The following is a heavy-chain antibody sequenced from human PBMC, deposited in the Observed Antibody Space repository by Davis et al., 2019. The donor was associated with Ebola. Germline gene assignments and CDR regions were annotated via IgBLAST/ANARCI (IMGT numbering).Heavy chain of an antibody. J-gene: IGHJ4*02. V-gene: IGHV3-33*01. D-gene: IGHD6-13*01. CDR3: ARASSSWHPYFDY. CDR2: IWYDGSNK. Sequence: GGSLRLSCAASGFTFSSYGMHWVRQAPGKGLEWVAVIWYDGSNKYYADSVKGRFTISRDNSKNTLYLQMNSLRAEDTAVYYCARASSSWHPYFDYWGQGTLVTVSS. CDR1: GFTFSSYG.